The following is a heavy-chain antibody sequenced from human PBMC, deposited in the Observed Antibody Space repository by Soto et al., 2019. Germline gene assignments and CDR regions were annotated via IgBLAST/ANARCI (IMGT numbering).Heavy chain of an antibody. CDR2: IYPGDSDT. V-gene: IGHV5-51*01. J-gene: IGHJ6*02. CDR3: AGGGVRGVVTRTRDYYGMDV. Sequence: LNISCQAFGYYFTNYWIGWVRQMPGKGLEWMGIIYPGDSDTRYSPSFQGQVTISADKSISNAYLQWSSLKAADTAMYYCAGGGVRGVVTRTRDYYGMDVWGQGTTVTVS. D-gene: IGHD3-10*01. CDR1: GYYFTNYW.